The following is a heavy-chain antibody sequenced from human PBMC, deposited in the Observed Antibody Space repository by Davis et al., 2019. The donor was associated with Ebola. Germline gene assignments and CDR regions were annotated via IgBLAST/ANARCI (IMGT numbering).Heavy chain of an antibody. D-gene: IGHD4-11*01. J-gene: IGHJ6*02. CDR1: GFTFSSYG. CDR2: ISYDGSNK. CDR3: ANAPTTVTTLGMDV. Sequence: GESLKIPCAAPGFTFSSYGMHWVRQAPGKGLEWVAVISYDGSNKYYADSVKGRFTISRDNSKNTLYLQMNSLRAEDTAVYYCANAPTTVTTLGMDVWGQGTTVTVSS. V-gene: IGHV3-30*18.